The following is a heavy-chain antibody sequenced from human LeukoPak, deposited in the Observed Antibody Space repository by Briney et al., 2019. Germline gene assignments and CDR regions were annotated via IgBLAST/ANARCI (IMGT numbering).Heavy chain of an antibody. Sequence: PGGSLRLSCAASGFTFSSYWVSWVRQAPGEGLEWVANIKQDGREKYYVDSVKGRFTISRDNAKNSLYLQMNSLRAEDTAVYYCARATSYSSSWYDEGYYFDYWGQGTLVTVSS. D-gene: IGHD6-13*01. CDR1: GFTFSSYW. V-gene: IGHV3-7*01. CDR2: IKQDGREK. J-gene: IGHJ4*02. CDR3: ARATSYSSSWYDEGYYFDY.